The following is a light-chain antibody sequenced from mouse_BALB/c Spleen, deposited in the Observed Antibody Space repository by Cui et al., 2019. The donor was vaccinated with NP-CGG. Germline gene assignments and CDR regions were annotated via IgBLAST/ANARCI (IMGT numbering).Light chain of an antibody. Sequence: QDVVTQESALTTSPGETVTLTCRSSTGAVTTSNYANWVQEKPDHLFTGLIGGTNNRPPGVPARFSGSLIGDKAALTITGAQTEDETIYFCVLWYSNHWVFGGGTKLTVL. V-gene: IGLV1*01. CDR2: GTN. CDR1: TGAVTTSNY. CDR3: VLWYSNHWV. J-gene: IGLJ1*01.